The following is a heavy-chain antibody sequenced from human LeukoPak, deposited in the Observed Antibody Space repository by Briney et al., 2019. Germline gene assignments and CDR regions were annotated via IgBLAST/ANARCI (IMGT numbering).Heavy chain of an antibody. Sequence: PEGSLRLSCAASGFTFSSYAMSWVRQAPGKGLEWVSAISGSGGSTYYADSVKGRLTISRDNSKNTLYLQMNSLRAEDTAVYYCAKDGEYDFWSDKTTQPLDYWGQGTLVTVSS. CDR2: ISGSGGST. V-gene: IGHV3-23*01. CDR3: AKDGEYDFWSDKTTQPLDY. CDR1: GFTFSSYA. J-gene: IGHJ4*02. D-gene: IGHD3-3*01.